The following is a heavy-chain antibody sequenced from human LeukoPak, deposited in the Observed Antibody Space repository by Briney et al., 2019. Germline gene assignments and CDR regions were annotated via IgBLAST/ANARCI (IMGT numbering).Heavy chain of an antibody. CDR1: GFTFNNYG. CDR2: IATDGRDK. V-gene: IGHV3-30*18. D-gene: IGHD6-13*01. CDR3: AKDSKVAAAGYFFDY. Sequence: GGSLRLSCAASGFTFNNYGMHWVRQAPGKGLEWVVVIATDGRDKKYADSVKGRFTISRDNSKNTLYLEMNSLRPEDTAVYHCAKDSKVAAAGYFFDYWGQGTLVTVSS. J-gene: IGHJ4*02.